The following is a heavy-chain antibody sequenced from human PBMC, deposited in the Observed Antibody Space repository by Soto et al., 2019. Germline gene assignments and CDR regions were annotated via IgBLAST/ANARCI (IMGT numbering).Heavy chain of an antibody. CDR3: ASERIAVAGVFDY. Sequence: SETLSLTCTVSGGSISSYYWSWIRQPPGKGLEWIGYIYYSGSTNYNPSLKSRVTISVDTSKNQFSLKLSSVTAADTAVYYCASERIAVAGVFDYWGQGTLVTVSS. D-gene: IGHD6-19*01. CDR2: IYYSGST. V-gene: IGHV4-59*01. J-gene: IGHJ4*02. CDR1: GGSISSYY.